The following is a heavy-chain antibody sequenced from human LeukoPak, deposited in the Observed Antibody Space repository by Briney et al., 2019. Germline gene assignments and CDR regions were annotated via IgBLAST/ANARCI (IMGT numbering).Heavy chain of an antibody. CDR3: ATDSPELGYCSGGSCYES. Sequence: GAPVKVSCKVSGYTLTELSMHWVRQAPGKGLEWMGGFDPEDGETIYAQKFQGRVTMTEDTSTDTAYMELSSLRSEDTAVYYCATDSPELGYCSGGSCYESWGQGTLVTVSS. D-gene: IGHD2-15*01. CDR2: FDPEDGET. CDR1: GYTLTELS. J-gene: IGHJ5*02. V-gene: IGHV1-24*01.